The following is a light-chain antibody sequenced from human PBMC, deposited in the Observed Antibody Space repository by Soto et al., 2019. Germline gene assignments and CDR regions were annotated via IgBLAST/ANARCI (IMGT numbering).Light chain of an antibody. Sequence: QSVLTQPASVSGSPGQSITISCTGSSSDVGTYDLVSWYQHHPGKAPKVIIYEGSKRPSGVSNRFSGSKSGNSASLTISALQSEDEADYFCCSYVGNDVVFGGGTKLTVL. V-gene: IGLV2-23*01. CDR1: SSDVGTYDL. CDR2: EGS. J-gene: IGLJ2*01. CDR3: CSYVGNDVV.